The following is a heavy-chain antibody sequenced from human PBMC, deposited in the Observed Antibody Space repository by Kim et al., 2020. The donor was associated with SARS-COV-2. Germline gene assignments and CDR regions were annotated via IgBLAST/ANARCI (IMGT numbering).Heavy chain of an antibody. V-gene: IGHV4-34*01. CDR2: INHSGNT. CDR3: AREIYDLWSGFHIGSGRFDH. J-gene: IGHJ4*02. Sequence: SETLSLTCAVSGASLSGSYWTWIRQSPGQGLEWIGSINHSGNTNYSPSLKSRVTMSVDTSKSQFSLKLNSVTAADTAVYYCAREIYDLWSGFHIGSGRFDHWGQGALITVSS. D-gene: IGHD3-3*01. CDR1: GASLSGSY.